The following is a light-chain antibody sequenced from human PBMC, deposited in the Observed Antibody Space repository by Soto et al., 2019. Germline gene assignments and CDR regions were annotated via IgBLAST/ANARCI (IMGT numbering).Light chain of an antibody. J-gene: IGLJ2*01. CDR2: KDS. Sequence: SYELTQPPSVSVSPGQTARITCSGDALPKQYAYWYQQKPGLAPVMMIYKDSERPSGIPERFSGSSSGTTVTMTISGVQAEDEADYYCQSADSSGTYVVFGGGTKLTVL. V-gene: IGLV3-25*03. CDR3: QSADSSGTYVV. CDR1: ALPKQY.